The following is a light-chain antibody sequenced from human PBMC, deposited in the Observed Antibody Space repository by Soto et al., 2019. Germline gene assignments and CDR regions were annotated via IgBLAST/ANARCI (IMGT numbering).Light chain of an antibody. Sequence: QSVLTQPPSLSGAPGQRVTISCTGTGSNIGAGYDVHWYQQLPGTAPKLLLYGNNNRPSGVPDRFSGSKSDTSASLAITGLQAEDEADYYCRSYDTALRGSVFGGGTKLTVL. CDR3: RSYDTALRGSV. V-gene: IGLV1-40*01. CDR2: GNN. CDR1: GSNIGAGYD. J-gene: IGLJ2*01.